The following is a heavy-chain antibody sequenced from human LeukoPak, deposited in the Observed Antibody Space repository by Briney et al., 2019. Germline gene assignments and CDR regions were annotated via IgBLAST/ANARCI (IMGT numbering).Heavy chain of an antibody. CDR2: IYTSGST. J-gene: IGHJ4*02. Sequence: PSETLSLTCTVSGGSISSYYWSWIRQPPGKGLEWIGYIYTSGSTNYNPSLKSRVTISVDTSKNQFSLKLSSVTAADTAVYYWARLRGCYNFGLDYLGQGNLGTGS. V-gene: IGHV4-4*09. CDR1: GGSISSYY. D-gene: IGHD5-24*01. CDR3: ARLRGCYNFGLDY.